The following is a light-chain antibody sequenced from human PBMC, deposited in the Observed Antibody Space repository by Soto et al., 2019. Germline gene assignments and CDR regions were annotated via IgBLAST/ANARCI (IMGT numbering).Light chain of an antibody. V-gene: IGKV3-11*01. J-gene: IGKJ5*01. CDR1: PTVSIY. Sequence: EIVLTQSPATLSLSPGERATLYCRTSPTVSIYLAWYQHKPGQAHRLLIYDTSNRATGIPARFSARGSGTDFTLIISSLEPEDSAVYYCQHRSNWPPITFGQGTRLEIK. CDR3: QHRSNWPPIT. CDR2: DTS.